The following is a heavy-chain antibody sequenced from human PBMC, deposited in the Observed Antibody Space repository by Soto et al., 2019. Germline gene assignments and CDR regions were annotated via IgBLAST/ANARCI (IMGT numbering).Heavy chain of an antibody. CDR3: ARALMVRGVRGFDY. CDR2: IYYSGST. CDR1: GGSISSYY. V-gene: IGHV4-59*08. Sequence: PSETLSLTCTVSGGSISSYYWSWIRQPPGKGLEWIGYIYYSGSTNYNPSLKSRVTISVDTSKNQFSLKLSSVTAADTAVYYCARALMVRGVRGFDYWGQGNLVTVSS. J-gene: IGHJ4*02. D-gene: IGHD3-10*01.